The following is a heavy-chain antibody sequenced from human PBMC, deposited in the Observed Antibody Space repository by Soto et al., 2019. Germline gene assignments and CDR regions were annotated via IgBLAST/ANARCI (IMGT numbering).Heavy chain of an antibody. V-gene: IGHV3-30*18. CDR2: ISYDRSNK. CDR3: AKDLYDSSGPFDY. Sequence: WGSLRLSCAASGFTFISYGIRWFRHSPLKWREWVAVISYDRSNKDYADSVKGRFTISRDNSKNTLYLQMYSLRTEDTAVYYCAKDLYDSSGPFDYWGQGTLVTVSS. D-gene: IGHD3-22*01. CDR1: GFTFISYG. J-gene: IGHJ4*02.